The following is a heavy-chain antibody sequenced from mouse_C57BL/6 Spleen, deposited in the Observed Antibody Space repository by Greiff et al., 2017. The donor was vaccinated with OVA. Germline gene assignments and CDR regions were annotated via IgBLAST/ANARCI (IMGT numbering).Heavy chain of an antibody. CDR1: GYSFTGYY. J-gene: IGHJ4*01. CDR3: ARLDYYGSGGAMDY. CDR2: INPSTGGT. D-gene: IGHD1-1*01. V-gene: IGHV1-42*01. Sequence: EVQLQQSGPELVKPGASVKISCKASGYSFTGYYMNWVKQSPEKSLEWIGEINPSTGGTTYNQKFKAKATLTVDKSSSTAYMQLKSLTSEDSAVYYCARLDYYGSGGAMDYWGQGTSVTVSS.